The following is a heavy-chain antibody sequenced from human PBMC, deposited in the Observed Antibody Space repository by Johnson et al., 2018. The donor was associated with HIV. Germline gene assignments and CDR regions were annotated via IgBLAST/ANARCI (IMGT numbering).Heavy chain of an antibody. V-gene: IGHV3-53*01. CDR2: IYSGGST. J-gene: IGHJ3*02. D-gene: IGHD3-22*01. CDR1: GFTVSSNY. Sequence: VQLVESGGGLIQPGGSLRLSCAASGFTVSSNYMNWVRQAPGKGLAWVSVIYSGGSTYYADSVQGRFTISRDNSKNMLYLQMNSLRAEDTAMYYCARDLYYYDSSDYYSNAFDIWGPGTMVTVSS. CDR3: ARDLYYYDSSDYYSNAFDI.